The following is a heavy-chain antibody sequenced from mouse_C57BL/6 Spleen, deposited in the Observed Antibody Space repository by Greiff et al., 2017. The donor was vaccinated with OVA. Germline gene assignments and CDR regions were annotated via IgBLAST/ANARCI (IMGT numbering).Heavy chain of an antibody. CDR1: GFSLTSYG. CDR2: IWRGGST. V-gene: IGHV2-5*01. J-gene: IGHJ4*01. CDR3: AKPSLVYYYAMDY. Sequence: VKLMESGPGLVQPSQSLSITCTVSGFSLTSYGVHWVRQSPGKGLEWLGVIWRGGSTDYNAAFMSRLSITKDNSKSQVFFKMNSLQAEYTAIYSCAKPSLVYYYAMDYWGQGTSVTVSS.